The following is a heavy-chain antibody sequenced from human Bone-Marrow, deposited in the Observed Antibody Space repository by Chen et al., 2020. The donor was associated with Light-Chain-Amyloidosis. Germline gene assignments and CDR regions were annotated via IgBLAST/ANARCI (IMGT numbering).Heavy chain of an antibody. J-gene: IGHJ3*02. D-gene: IGHD3-9*01. V-gene: IGHV3-23*04. CDR2: LSGSGVGR. Sequence: EVQLVESGGGLLQRGGSLRLSCAASGFAFSSYAMSWVRQAPGKGLEWVSTLSGSGVGRDYGDSVKGRLTISRDNSKNALFLQMNSLRAEDTAVYYCAKDISYDDILPGYPADAFDIWGQGTMVTVSS. CDR1: GFAFSSYA. CDR3: AKDISYDDILPGYPADAFDI.